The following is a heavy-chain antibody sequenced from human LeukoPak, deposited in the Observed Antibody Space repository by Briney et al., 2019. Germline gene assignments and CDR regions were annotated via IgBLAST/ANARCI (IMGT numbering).Heavy chain of an antibody. Sequence: SETLSLTCAVYGGSFSGYYWSWIRQPPGKGLEWIGEINHSGSTNYNPSLKSRVTISVDTSKNQFSLKLSSVTAADTAVYYCARGPRQYNWNRDAFDIWGQGTMVTVSS. V-gene: IGHV4-34*01. D-gene: IGHD1-20*01. CDR1: GGSFSGYY. CDR2: INHSGST. J-gene: IGHJ3*02. CDR3: ARGPRQYNWNRDAFDI.